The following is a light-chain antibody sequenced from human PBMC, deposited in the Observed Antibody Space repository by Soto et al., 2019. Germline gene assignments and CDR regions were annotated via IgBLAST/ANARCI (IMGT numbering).Light chain of an antibody. Sequence: QSALPQPASVSGSPGQSITISCTGTSSDVGNYNLVSWYQQYPDKAPKLIISEGTKRPSGVSDRFSGSKSGNTASLTISGHQAEDEADYYCCSYAGSNTHVFGGGTKLTVL. CDR3: CSYAGSNTHV. CDR2: EGT. V-gene: IGLV2-23*01. J-gene: IGLJ3*02. CDR1: SSDVGNYNL.